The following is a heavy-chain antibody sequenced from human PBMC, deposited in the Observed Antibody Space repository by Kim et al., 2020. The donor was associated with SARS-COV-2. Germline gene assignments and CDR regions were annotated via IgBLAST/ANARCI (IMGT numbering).Heavy chain of an antibody. D-gene: IGHD6-19*01. V-gene: IGHV4-39*01. J-gene: IGHJ4*02. Sequence: YNPSLKSRVTISVDTSKNQFSLKLSSVTAADTAVYYCAGNWYSSGWPLLDYWGQGTLVTVSS. CDR3: AGNWYSSGWPLLDY.